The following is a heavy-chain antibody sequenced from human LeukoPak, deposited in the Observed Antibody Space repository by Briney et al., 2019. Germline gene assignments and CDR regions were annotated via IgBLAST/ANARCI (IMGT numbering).Heavy chain of an antibody. CDR3: ASVWPIRSRAWFDP. CDR1: GGSFSGYY. J-gene: IGHJ5*02. D-gene: IGHD4-17*01. CDR2: INHSGST. V-gene: IGHV4-34*01. Sequence: SETLSLTCAVYGGSFSGYYWSWIRQPPGKGLEWIGEINHSGSTNYNPSLKSRVTISVDTSKNQFSLKLSSVTAADTAVYYCASVWPIRSRAWFDPWGQGTLVTVSS.